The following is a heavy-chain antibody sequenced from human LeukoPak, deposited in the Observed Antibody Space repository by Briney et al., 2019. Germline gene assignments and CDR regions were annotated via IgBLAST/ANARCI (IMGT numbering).Heavy chain of an antibody. CDR1: GGSISSSSYY. J-gene: IGHJ3*02. V-gene: IGHV4-39*07. CDR3: ARDLHRGYQGAFDI. D-gene: IGHD3-22*01. CDR2: IYYSGGT. Sequence: SETLSLTCTVSGGSISSSSYYWGWIRQPPGKGLEWIGSIYYSGGTYYNPSLKSRVTISVDTSKNQFSLKLSSVTAADTAVYYCARDLHRGYQGAFDIWGQGTMVTVSS.